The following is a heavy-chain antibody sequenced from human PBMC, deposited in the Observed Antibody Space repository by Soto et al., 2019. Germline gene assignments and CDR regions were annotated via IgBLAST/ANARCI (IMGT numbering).Heavy chain of an antibody. V-gene: IGHV4-34*01. CDR3: ARGRSGSYYSWFDP. CDR1: GGSFSGYY. CDR2: INHSGST. Sequence: PSETLSLTCAVYGGSFSGYYWSWIRQPPGKGLEWIGEINHSGSTNYNPSLKSRVTISVDTSKNQFSLKLSSVTAADTAVYYCARGRSGSYYSWFDPQGQTTLVTVSS. D-gene: IGHD3-10*01. J-gene: IGHJ5*02.